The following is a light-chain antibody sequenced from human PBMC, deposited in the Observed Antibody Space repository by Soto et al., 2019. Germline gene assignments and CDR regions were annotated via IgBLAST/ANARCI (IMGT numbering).Light chain of an antibody. CDR3: QQANSFPIT. Sequence: DIQITHSPSTLSASVGDRATITCRSSQSISSWLARYQQKPGKASKLLIYKASSLESGVPSRFRGSGSGTDFTLTISSLQPEDFATYYCQQANSFPITFGQGTRLEI. J-gene: IGKJ5*01. CDR2: KAS. V-gene: IGKV1-5*03. CDR1: QSISSW.